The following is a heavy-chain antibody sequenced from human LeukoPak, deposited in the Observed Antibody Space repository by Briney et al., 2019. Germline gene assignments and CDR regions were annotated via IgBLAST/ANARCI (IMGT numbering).Heavy chain of an antibody. J-gene: IGHJ3*02. CDR1: SASVKTYY. D-gene: IGHD3-22*01. CDR3: ARHSPFYYDSSGYRAFDI. V-gene: IGHV4-59*08. CDR2: IFYSGST. Sequence: SETPSLTCTVSSASVKTYYWSWIRQPPGKGLEWIGYIFYSGSTNYNPSLKSRVTISVDTSKNQFSLNLSSVTAADTAVYYCARHSPFYYDSSGYRAFDIWGQGTMVTVSS.